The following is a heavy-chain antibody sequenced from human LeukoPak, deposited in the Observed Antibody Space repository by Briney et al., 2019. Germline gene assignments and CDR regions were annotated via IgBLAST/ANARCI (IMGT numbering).Heavy chain of an antibody. Sequence: ASVKVSCKASGYTFTGYYMHWVRQPPGQGLEWMGWINPNSGGTNYAQKFQGRVTMTRDTSISTAYMELSRLRSDDTAVYYCARGRRKVVPAAILELGNYWGQGTLVTVSS. CDR2: INPNSGGT. CDR1: GYTFTGYY. V-gene: IGHV1-2*02. J-gene: IGHJ4*02. CDR3: ARGRRKVVPAAILELGNY. D-gene: IGHD2-2*02.